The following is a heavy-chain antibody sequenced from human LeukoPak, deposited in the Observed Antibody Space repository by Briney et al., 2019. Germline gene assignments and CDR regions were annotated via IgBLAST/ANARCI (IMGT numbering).Heavy chain of an antibody. CDR1: GFTFSGYA. D-gene: IGHD3-22*01. Sequence: PEGSLRLSCAASGFTFSGYALHWVRQAPGKGLEWVAIISYDGSNKYYADSVKGRFTLSRDNSKNTLYLQMNRLRIEDTAVYYCAREPHSSGYFYSFDYWGQGTLVTVSS. CDR3: AREPHSSGYFYSFDY. V-gene: IGHV3-30*04. J-gene: IGHJ4*02. CDR2: ISYDGSNK.